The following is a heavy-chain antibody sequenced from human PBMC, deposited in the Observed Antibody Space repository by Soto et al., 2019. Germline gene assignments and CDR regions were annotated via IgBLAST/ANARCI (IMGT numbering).Heavy chain of an antibody. Sequence: EVQLLESGGGLVQPGGSLRLSCAVSGFTFSSHAMSWVRQAPGKGLECVSSITGSGDSTYYADSVKGRFTISRDKSKSTLYLQMNSLRAEDTAVYYCAKDHQFRGWISAQTFDYWGQGTQVTVSS. D-gene: IGHD6-19*01. V-gene: IGHV3-23*01. CDR2: ITGSGDST. J-gene: IGHJ4*02. CDR1: GFTFSSHA. CDR3: AKDHQFRGWISAQTFDY.